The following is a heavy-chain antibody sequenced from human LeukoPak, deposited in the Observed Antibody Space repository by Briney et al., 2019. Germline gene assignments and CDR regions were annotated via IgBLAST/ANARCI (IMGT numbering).Heavy chain of an antibody. Sequence: GGSLRLSCAASGFTFGSYGINWVRQAPGKGLDWVTFIRSDGSDKFYADSVKGRFTISRDNSKKTVYLQMNSLTVEDAAVYYCTLELDLDRGTYLFDRWGPGALVTISS. CDR1: GFTFGSYG. J-gene: IGHJ4*02. CDR3: TLELDLDRGTYLFDR. D-gene: IGHD1-7*01. V-gene: IGHV3-30*02. CDR2: IRSDGSDK.